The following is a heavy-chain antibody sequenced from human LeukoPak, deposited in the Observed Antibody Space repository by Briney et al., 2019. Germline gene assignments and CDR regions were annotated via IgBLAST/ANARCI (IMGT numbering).Heavy chain of an antibody. CDR3: ARVPSTFDYYMDV. V-gene: IGHV1-69*06. CDR2: IIPLFGTA. CDR1: GGTFSNFA. D-gene: IGHD3-16*01. Sequence: GASVKVSCKASGGTFSNFAISWVRQAPGQGLEWMGGIIPLFGTANYGQKSQGRVTITADKSTSIAYMELSSLRSEDTAVYYCARVPSTFDYYMDVWGKGTTVTISS. J-gene: IGHJ6*03.